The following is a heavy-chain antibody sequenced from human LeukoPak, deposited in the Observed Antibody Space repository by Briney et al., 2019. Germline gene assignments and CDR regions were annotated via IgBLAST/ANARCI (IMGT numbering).Heavy chain of an antibody. V-gene: IGHV3-33*03. D-gene: IGHD3-16*01. Sequence: PGGSLRLSCAASGFTFSSYGMHWVRQAPGKGLEWVAVIWYDGSNKYYADSVKGRFTISRDNSKNTLYLQMNSLRAEDTAVYYCTTDQGGYYYYGMDVWGQGTTVTVSS. CDR1: GFTFSSYG. J-gene: IGHJ6*02. CDR3: TTDQGGYYYYGMDV. CDR2: IWYDGSNK.